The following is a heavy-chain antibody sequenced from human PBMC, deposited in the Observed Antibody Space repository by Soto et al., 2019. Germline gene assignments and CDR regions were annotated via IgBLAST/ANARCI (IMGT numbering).Heavy chain of an antibody. CDR2: IKTKTNGGTT. Sequence: GGSLRLSCAASGFSFTNAWMTWVRQAPGKGLEWIGRIKTKTNGGTTNHAEPGKGRFTISKDDSKNTMYMQMNSLRTEDTAVYYCTTYLWASGILWFGELLDDGFDVWGQGTMVTVSS. CDR1: GFSFTNAW. J-gene: IGHJ3*01. D-gene: IGHD3-10*01. CDR3: TTYLWASGILWFGELLDDGFDV. V-gene: IGHV3-15*01.